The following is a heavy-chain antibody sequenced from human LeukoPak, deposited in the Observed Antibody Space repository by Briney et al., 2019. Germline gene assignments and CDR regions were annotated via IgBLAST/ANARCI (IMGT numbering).Heavy chain of an antibody. CDR2: ASYSGST. J-gene: IGHJ3*02. Sequence: SETLSLTCTVAGGSISSYYWSWLRQPPGKGLEWIGYASYSGSTNYNPSLKSRVAISIETSKNHFSLKRTPVTAADTAIYYCARLEVTGWFDAFDIWGQGTMVTVSS. CDR3: ARLEVTGWFDAFDI. D-gene: IGHD2-15*01. CDR1: GGSISSYY. V-gene: IGHV4-59*08.